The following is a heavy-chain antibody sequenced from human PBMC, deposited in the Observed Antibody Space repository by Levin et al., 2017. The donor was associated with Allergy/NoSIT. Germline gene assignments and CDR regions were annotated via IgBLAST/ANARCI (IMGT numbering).Heavy chain of an antibody. CDR3: AKDASDSNARGPGVGDTLDY. D-gene: IGHD3-22*01. CDR2: ISYDGSNK. V-gene: IGHV3-30*18. J-gene: IGHJ4*02. Sequence: GESLKISCAASGFTFSSYGMHWVRQAPGKGLEGVAVISYDGSNKYYADSVKGRFTISRDNSKNTLYLQMNSLRAEDTAVYYCAKDASDSNARGPGVGDTLDYWGQGTLVTVSS. CDR1: GFTFSSYG.